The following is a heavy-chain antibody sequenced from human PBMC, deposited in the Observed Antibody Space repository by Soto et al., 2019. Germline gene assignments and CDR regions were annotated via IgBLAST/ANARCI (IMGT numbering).Heavy chain of an antibody. V-gene: IGHV4-4*02. D-gene: IGHD6-13*01. CDR3: ARYSAASGTYYFDY. Sequence: PSETLSLTCAVSGASITSTNWWSWVRQPPGKGLEWIGEIFHRGSANYNPSLKSQVTMSLDKSKSQFSLMVNSVTAADTAIYHCARYSAASGTYYFDYWGPGILVTVSS. CDR1: GASITSTNW. CDR2: IFHRGSA. J-gene: IGHJ4*02.